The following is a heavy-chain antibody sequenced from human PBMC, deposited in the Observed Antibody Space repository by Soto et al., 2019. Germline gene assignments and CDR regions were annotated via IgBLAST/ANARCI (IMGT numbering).Heavy chain of an antibody. J-gene: IGHJ6*02. V-gene: IGHV3-72*01. Sequence: EVQLVESGGGLVQPGGSLRLSCAASGLIFSDYHMDWVRQAPGKGLEWVGRIRRKANSYTTEYAASVKGRFTISRDDSKNSLYLQSNSLKSEDQAVYYCAMLGGWSGGSSGMDVWGQGTTVNVSS. CDR3: AMLGGWSGGSSGMDV. CDR2: IRRKANSYTT. CDR1: GLIFSDYH. D-gene: IGHD6-19*01.